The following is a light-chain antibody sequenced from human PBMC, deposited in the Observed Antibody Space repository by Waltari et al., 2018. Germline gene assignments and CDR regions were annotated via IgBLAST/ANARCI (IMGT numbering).Light chain of an antibody. CDR3: QQYYDSPPGT. CDR2: AAS. J-gene: IGKJ2*02. CDR1: QGIIDS. V-gene: IGKV1-NL1*01. Sequence: DIQMTQSPSSLSAYVGDRVTIPCRASQGIIDSLAWYQQKPGKAPNLLIYAASKLESGVPFRFSGSGSGADYTLTINSLRPEDVATYYCQQYYDSPPGTFGQGTRLEIK.